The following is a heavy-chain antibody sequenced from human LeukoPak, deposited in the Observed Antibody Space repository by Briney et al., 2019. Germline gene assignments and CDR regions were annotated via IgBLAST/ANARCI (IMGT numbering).Heavy chain of an antibody. D-gene: IGHD1-1*01. CDR1: GFTFRNYA. CDR3: SIVGLERGWFDP. V-gene: IGHV3-23*01. J-gene: IGHJ5*02. CDR2: MGGSGTDT. Sequence: GGSLRLSCAASGFTFRNYAMSWVRQAPGKGLEWVSAMGGSGTDTYYGDSVKDRFTISRDNSKNTVSLQMNSLRVDDTAVYYCSIVGLERGWFDPWGQGTLVTVFS.